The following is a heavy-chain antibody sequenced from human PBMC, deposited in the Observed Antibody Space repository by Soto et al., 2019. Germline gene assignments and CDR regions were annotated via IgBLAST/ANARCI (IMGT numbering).Heavy chain of an antibody. Sequence: GGSLRLSCAASGFTFNNYAMIWVRQAPGKXLEWVSTISGTGGNTFDTDSVKGRFAISRDNSKNTVFLQMNSLRAEDTAVYYCAKPGYFSSGTSYNYYFDSWGQGTLVTVSS. CDR2: ISGTGGNT. D-gene: IGHD3-10*01. J-gene: IGHJ4*02. V-gene: IGHV3-23*01. CDR3: AKPGYFSSGTSYNYYFDS. CDR1: GFTFNNYA.